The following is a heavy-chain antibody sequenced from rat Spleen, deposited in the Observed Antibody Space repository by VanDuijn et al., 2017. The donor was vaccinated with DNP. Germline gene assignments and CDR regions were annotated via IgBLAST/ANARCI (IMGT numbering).Heavy chain of an antibody. Sequence: EVQLQESGPGLVKPSQSLSLTCSVTGYSITSGFRWTWIRKFPGNKLEWMGYINSEGSTDYNPSLKSRVSITRDTSKNQFFLQITSVTTEDTATYYCAIQLGVFDYWGQGVMVSVSS. CDR1: GYSITSGFR. J-gene: IGHJ2*01. CDR2: INSEGST. D-gene: IGHD5-1*01. V-gene: IGHV3-3*01. CDR3: AIQLGVFDY.